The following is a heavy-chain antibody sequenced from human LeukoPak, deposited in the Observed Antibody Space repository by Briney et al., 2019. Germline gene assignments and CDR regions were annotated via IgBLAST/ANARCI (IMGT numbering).Heavy chain of an antibody. CDR2: INHSVST. CDR1: GGSLTGFY. J-gene: IGHJ3*02. CDR3: ARLISCRVTTCSGAFHI. Sequence: ESLCLTCAVYGGSLTGFYCSSIPATPRNGLEWSGEINHSVSTNYNPCLKTRVPISVDTSKNQFSLKLSSVTAADTAVYYCARLISCRVTTCSGAFHIWGQGTMVTVSA. V-gene: IGHV4-34*01. D-gene: IGHD2-2*01.